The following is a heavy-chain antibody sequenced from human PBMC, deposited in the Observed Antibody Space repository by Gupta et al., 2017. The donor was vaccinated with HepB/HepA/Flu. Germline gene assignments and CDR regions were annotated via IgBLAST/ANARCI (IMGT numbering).Heavy chain of an antibody. CDR1: GFTFDDYA. V-gene: IGHV3-43*02. CDR2: ISGDGGST. CDR3: AKDLGDSSGWWEDYFDY. D-gene: IGHD6-19*01. J-gene: IGHJ4*02. Sequence: EVQLVESGGGVVQPGGSLRLSCAASGFTFDDYAMHWVRQAPGKGLEWVSLISGDGGSTYYADSVKGRFTISRDNSKNSLYLQMNSLRTEDTALYYCAKDLGDSSGWWEDYFDYWGQGTLVTVSS.